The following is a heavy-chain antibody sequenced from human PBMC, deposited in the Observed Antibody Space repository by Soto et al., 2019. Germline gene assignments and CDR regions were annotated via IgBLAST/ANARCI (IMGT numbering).Heavy chain of an antibody. CDR2: INAGNGNT. Sequence: QVQLVQSGAEVKKPGASVKVSCKASGYTFTSYAMHWVRQAPGQRLEWMGWINAGNGNTKYSQKFQGRVTITRDPSASTAYMELSSLKSEGTAVYYCARHSTAATVNFFDYWGQGTLVTVSS. CDR1: GYTFTSYA. D-gene: IGHD2-21*01. J-gene: IGHJ4*02. CDR3: ARHSTAATVNFFDY. V-gene: IGHV1-3*01.